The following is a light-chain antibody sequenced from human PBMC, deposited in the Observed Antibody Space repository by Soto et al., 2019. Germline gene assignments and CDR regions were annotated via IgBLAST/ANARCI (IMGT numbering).Light chain of an antibody. CDR3: GTWDISLDTVV. Sequence: QSVLTQPTSVSAAPGQKVTISCSGSSSNVGGNYVSWYQVLPQTAPKLLIYDNHKRHSGIPDRFSGSKSGTSATLGITDLQTGDEAEYYCGTWDISLDTVVFGGGTKLTVL. CDR1: SSNVGGNY. V-gene: IGLV1-51*01. CDR2: DNH. J-gene: IGLJ2*01.